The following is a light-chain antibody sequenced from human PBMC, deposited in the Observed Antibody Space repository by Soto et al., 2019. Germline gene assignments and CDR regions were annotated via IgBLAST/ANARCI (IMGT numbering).Light chain of an antibody. CDR3: SSFSSRNALV. CDR2: EVR. CDR1: SRDVGAYNL. Sequence: QSVLTQPASVSGSPGQSITISCSGMSRDVGAYNLVSWYQQFPGKGPKLLIYEVRHRPSGVSYRFSGSKSGNTASLTISSLLPEDEAVYFCSSFSSRNALVFGGGTKLTVL. V-gene: IGLV2-14*01. J-gene: IGLJ2*01.